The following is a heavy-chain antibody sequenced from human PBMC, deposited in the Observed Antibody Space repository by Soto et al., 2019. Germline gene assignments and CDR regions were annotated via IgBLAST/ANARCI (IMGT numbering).Heavy chain of an antibody. Sequence: PGSSRRPSLTVFEFTFPNYAMSVVRQCPGKGLEWVASINVPGDDTYYADSVKGRFTISRDNSKNTLYLQMNSLRAEDTAVYYCAKNKKPGLDRGDFDFWGQGTMVTVSS. CDR1: EFTFPNYA. CDR3: AKNKKPGLDRGDFDF. V-gene: IGHV3-23*01. J-gene: IGHJ3*01. CDR2: INVPGDDT. D-gene: IGHD2-21*02.